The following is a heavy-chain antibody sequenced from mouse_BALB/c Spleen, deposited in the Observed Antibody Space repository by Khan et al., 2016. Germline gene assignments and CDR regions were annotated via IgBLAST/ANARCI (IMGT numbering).Heavy chain of an antibody. J-gene: IGHJ3*01. CDR3: ARWGYYYAWFAY. V-gene: IGHV9-3*02. Sequence: QIQLVQSGPELKKPGETVKISCKASGYSFTNYGMNWVKQAPGKGLKWMGWIDTNTGEPTYAEEFKGRFAFSLETSAITAYLQINNLKNDDTATXFCARWGYYYAWFAYWGQGTLVTVSA. CDR1: GYSFTNYG. CDR2: IDTNTGEP. D-gene: IGHD1-1*01.